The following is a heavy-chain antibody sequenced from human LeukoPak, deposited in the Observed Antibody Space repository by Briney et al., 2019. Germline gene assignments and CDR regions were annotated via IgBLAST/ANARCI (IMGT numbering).Heavy chain of an antibody. Sequence: ASVKVPCKASGYTFTGYYMHWVRQAPGQGLEWMGWINPNSGGTNYAQKFQGRVTMATDTSTSTAYMELRSLRSDDTAVYYCARDLPMATITPYFDYWGQGTLVTVSS. D-gene: IGHD5-24*01. V-gene: IGHV1-2*02. J-gene: IGHJ4*02. CDR1: GYTFTGYY. CDR2: INPNSGGT. CDR3: ARDLPMATITPYFDY.